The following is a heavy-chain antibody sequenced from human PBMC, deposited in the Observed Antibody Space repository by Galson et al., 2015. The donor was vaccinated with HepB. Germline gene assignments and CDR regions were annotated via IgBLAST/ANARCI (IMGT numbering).Heavy chain of an antibody. CDR1: GYTFTGYY. CDR3: ARDQFYYDSSGLSY. D-gene: IGHD3-22*01. J-gene: IGHJ4*02. Sequence: SVKVSCKASGYTFTGYYMHWVRQAPGQGLEWMGRINPNSGGTNYAQKFQGRVTMTRDTSISTAYMELSRLRSDDTAVYYCARDQFYYDSSGLSYWGQGTLFTVSS. CDR2: INPNSGGT. V-gene: IGHV1-2*06.